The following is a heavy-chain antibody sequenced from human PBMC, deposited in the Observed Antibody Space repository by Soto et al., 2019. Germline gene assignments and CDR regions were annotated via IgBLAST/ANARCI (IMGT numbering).Heavy chain of an antibody. V-gene: IGHV1-69*12. J-gene: IGHJ4*02. CDR3: ARGDDNGAVFEF. Sequence: QVQLVQSGAEMKRPGSSVKDSCKVSGGTFRTHSMTWVRQAPGQGLEWLGGIVPIFGTTDYAQRFQDRMTTTADESTTTAYMELNNLSSEDTAVYYCARGDDNGAVFEFWVQGPLVTVSS. D-gene: IGHD1-1*01. CDR2: IVPIFGTT. CDR1: GGTFRTHS.